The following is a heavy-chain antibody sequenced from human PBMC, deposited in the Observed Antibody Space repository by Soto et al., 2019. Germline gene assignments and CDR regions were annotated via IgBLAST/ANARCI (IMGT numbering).Heavy chain of an antibody. CDR2: ISGSGGST. D-gene: IGHD3-22*01. V-gene: IGHV3-23*01. CDR3: AKVSRYYDSSARNDAFDI. Sequence: GESLKISCAASGFTFSSYSMSWVRQAPGKGLEWVSAISGSGGSTYYADSVKGRFTISRDNSKKTLYLQMNSLRAEDTAVYYCAKVSRYYDSSARNDAFDIWGQGTMVTVSS. CDR1: GFTFSSYS. J-gene: IGHJ3*02.